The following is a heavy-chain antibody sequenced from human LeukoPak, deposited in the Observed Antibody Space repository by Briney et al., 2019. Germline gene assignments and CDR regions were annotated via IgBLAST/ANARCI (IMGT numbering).Heavy chain of an antibody. Sequence: GGSLRLSCAASGFTFSSYGMHWVRQAPGKGLEWVAVISYDGSNKYYADSVKGRFTISRDNSKNTLYLQMNSLRAEDTAVYYCAKDYYDSSGYYLFDYWGQGTLVTVSS. J-gene: IGHJ4*02. CDR1: GFTFSSYG. V-gene: IGHV3-30*18. D-gene: IGHD3-22*01. CDR3: AKDYYDSSGYYLFDY. CDR2: ISYDGSNK.